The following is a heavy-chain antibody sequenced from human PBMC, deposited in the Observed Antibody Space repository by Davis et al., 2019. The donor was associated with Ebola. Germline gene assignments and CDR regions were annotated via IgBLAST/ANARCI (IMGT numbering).Heavy chain of an antibody. V-gene: IGHV1-3*01. CDR2: INAGNGNT. D-gene: IGHD3-22*01. Sequence: ASVTVSCKASGYTFTSYAMHWVRQAPGHRLEWMGWINAGNGNTKYSQKFQGRVTITRDTSASTAYMELSSLRSEDTAVYYCARGRGYYYDSSGYYYRAEYFQHWGQGTLVTVSS. CDR1: GYTFTSYA. J-gene: IGHJ1*01. CDR3: ARGRGYYYDSSGYYYRAEYFQH.